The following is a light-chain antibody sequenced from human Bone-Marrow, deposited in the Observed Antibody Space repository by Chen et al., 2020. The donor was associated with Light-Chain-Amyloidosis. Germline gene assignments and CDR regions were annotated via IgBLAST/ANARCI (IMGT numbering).Light chain of an antibody. V-gene: IGLV3-21*02. J-gene: IGLJ3*02. CDR1: NIGSTS. CDR3: QVWDRSSDRPV. Sequence: SYVLTQPSSGSVAPGQTATVACGGNNIGSTSVHCYQQTPGQAPPLVVHDDSDRPSGIPERLSGSNSGNTATLTISRVEDGDEAAYYCQVWDRSSDRPVFGGGTKLTVL. CDR2: DDS.